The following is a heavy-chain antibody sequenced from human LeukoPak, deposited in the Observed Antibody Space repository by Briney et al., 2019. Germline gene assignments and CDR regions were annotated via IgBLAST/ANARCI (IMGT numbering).Heavy chain of an antibody. CDR2: INHSGSN. V-gene: IGHV4-34*01. CDR3: ARGSDIVVVPAAPFDY. D-gene: IGHD2-2*01. J-gene: IGHJ4*02. Sequence: SETLSLTCAVYGGSFSGYYWSWIRQPPGKGLEWIGEINHSGSNNYNPSLKSRVTISVDTSKNQFSLKLSSVTAADTAVYYCARGSDIVVVPAAPFDYWGQGTLVTVSS. CDR1: GGSFSGYY.